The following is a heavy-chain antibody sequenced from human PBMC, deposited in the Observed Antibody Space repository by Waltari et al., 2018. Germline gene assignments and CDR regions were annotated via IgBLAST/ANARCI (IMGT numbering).Heavy chain of an antibody. CDR3: ARHADSGYDSYYFDF. CDR1: GDSLTSSSYY. Sequence: QLQLQESGPGLVKPSETLSLTCTVSGDSLTSSSYYWGWIRQPPGKGLEWIGGIFWKTSYNPSLNSRVSISVDTSKNQLSLTLRSVTAADTAVYYCARHADSGYDSYYFDFWGQGALVTVSS. D-gene: IGHD5-12*01. V-gene: IGHV4-39*01. CDR2: IFWKT. J-gene: IGHJ4*02.